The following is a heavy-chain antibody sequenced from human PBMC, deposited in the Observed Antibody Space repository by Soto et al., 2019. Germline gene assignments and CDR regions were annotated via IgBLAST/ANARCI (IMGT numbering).Heavy chain of an antibody. Sequence: KSSETLSLTCTVSGGSISSGGYYWSWIRQHPGKGLEWIGYIYYSGSTYYNPSLKSRATISVDTSKNQFSLKLSSVTAADTAVYYCARGPTGIAALGLNAFDIWGQGTMVTVSS. J-gene: IGHJ3*02. V-gene: IGHV4-31*03. CDR3: ARGPTGIAALGLNAFDI. CDR1: GGSISSGGYY. CDR2: IYYSGST. D-gene: IGHD6-6*01.